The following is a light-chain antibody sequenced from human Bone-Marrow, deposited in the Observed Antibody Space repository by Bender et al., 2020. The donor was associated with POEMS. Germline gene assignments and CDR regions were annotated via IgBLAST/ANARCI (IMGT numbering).Light chain of an antibody. CDR1: SSDVGGYNY. J-gene: IGLJ3*02. V-gene: IGLV2-14*01. CDR2: DVS. Sequence: QSALTQPPSASGSPGQSLTISCTGTSSDVGGYNYVSWYQQHPGKAPKLVIYDVSNRPSGVSNRFSGSKSGSTASLTISGLQAEDEADYYCNSFTSRHTWVFGGGTKLTVL. CDR3: NSFTSRHTWV.